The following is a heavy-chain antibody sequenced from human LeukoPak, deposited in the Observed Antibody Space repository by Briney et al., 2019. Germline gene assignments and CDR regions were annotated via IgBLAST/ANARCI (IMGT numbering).Heavy chain of an antibody. J-gene: IGHJ5*02. D-gene: IGHD3-10*01. CDR1: ARSLSRGGYY. V-gene: IGHV4-31*03. Sequence: SQTLSLTCTVSARSLSRGGYYWSWIREHPGKGLEWIGYTYYSGSTYYNPSLKSRVTISVDTSKNQFSLKLSSVTAADTAVYYCARDWVTMVRGVKTGWFDPWGQGTLVTVSS. CDR2: TYYSGST. CDR3: ARDWVTMVRGVKTGWFDP.